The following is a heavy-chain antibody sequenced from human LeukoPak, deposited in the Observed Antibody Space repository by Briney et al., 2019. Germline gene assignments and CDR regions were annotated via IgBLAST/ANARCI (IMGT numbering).Heavy chain of an antibody. CDR3: ARARVAAKSGYMDV. J-gene: IGHJ6*03. D-gene: IGHD2-15*01. CDR1: GFTFSSYT. CDR2: ISSSSTYI. V-gene: IGHV3-21*01. Sequence: GGSLRLSCAASGFTFSSYTMNWVRQAPGKGLEWVSSISSSSTYINYADSVKGRFTISRDNAKNSLYLQMNSLRAEDTAVYYCARARVAAKSGYMDVWGTGTTVTISS.